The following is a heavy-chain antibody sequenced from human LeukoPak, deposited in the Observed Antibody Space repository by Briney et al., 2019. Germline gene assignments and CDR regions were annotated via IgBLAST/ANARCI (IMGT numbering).Heavy chain of an antibody. CDR1: GFTFSSYS. CDR3: ARDRAPSYSGSYRTASGFDP. D-gene: IGHD1-26*01. CDR2: ISSSSSYI. Sequence: GGSLRLSCAASGFTFSSYSMNWVRQAPGKGLEWVSSISSSSSYIYYADSVKGRFTISRDNAKNSLYLQMNSLRAEDTAVYYCARDRAPSYSGSYRTASGFDPWGQGTLVTVSS. J-gene: IGHJ5*02. V-gene: IGHV3-21*01.